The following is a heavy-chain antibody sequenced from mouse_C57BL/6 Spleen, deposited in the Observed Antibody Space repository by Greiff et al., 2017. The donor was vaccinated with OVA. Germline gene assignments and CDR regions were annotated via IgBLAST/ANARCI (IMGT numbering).Heavy chain of an antibody. D-gene: IGHD1-1*01. CDR2: INPGSGGT. CDR1: GYAFTNYL. CDR3: ALTTGDY. Sequence: VKLQESGAELVRPGTSVKVSCKASGYAFTNYLIEWVKQRPGQGLEWIGVINPGSGGTNYNEKFKGKATLTADKSSSTAYMQLSSLTSEDSAVYFCALTTGDYWGQGTTLTVSS. V-gene: IGHV1-54*01. J-gene: IGHJ2*01.